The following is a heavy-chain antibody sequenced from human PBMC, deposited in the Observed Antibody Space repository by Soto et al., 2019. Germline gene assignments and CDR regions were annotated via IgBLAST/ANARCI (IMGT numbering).Heavy chain of an antibody. V-gene: IGHV3-7*01. J-gene: IGHJ3*02. CDR2: IKQDGSEK. D-gene: IGHD3-16*01. CDR3: AHLGALTSNAFDI. Sequence: GGSLRLSCAASGFTFSSYWMSWVRQAPGKGLEWVANIKQDGSEKYYVDSVKGRFTISRDNAKNSLYLQMNSLRAEDTAVYYCAHLGALTSNAFDILGQGTMVTVSS. CDR1: GFTFSSYW.